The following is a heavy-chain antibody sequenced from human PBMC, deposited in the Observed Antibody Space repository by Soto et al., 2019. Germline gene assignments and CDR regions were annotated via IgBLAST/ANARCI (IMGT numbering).Heavy chain of an antibody. CDR1: GFTFSTYA. CDR2: LSGGGAFT. V-gene: IGHV3-23*01. CDR3: ARGPLGDFDI. Sequence: SLRLSCAASGFTFSTYAMNWVRQAPGKGLEWVSGLSGGGAFTYYADSVKGRFTISRDDSKNTLYLQLNSLRADDTAVYYCARGPLGDFDIWGQGTMVTVS. J-gene: IGHJ3*02.